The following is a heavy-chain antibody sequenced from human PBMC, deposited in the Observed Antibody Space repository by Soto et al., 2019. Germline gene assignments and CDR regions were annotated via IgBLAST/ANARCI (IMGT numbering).Heavy chain of an antibody. CDR1: GGPISSYY. CDR2: IYSSGST. D-gene: IGHD3-22*01. V-gene: IGHV4-59*01. Sequence: SETLSLTCTVSGGPISSYYWSWVRQSPGKGLEWIGHIYSSGSTNYNPSLESRVSISVDTSKSQFSLKLSSVTAADTAVYYCARRDTGGYYSYFDHWGQGTQVT. J-gene: IGHJ4*02. CDR3: ARRDTGGYYSYFDH.